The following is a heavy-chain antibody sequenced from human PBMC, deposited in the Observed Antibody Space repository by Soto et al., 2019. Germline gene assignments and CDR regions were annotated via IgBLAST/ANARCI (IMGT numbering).Heavy chain of an antibody. D-gene: IGHD4-17*01. V-gene: IGHV1-8*01. Sequence: QVQLVQSGAEVKKPGASVKVSCKASGYTFSSYDINWVRQATGQGLEWMGWMNPKSGHTGSAQKFQGRDTMTRDPSISTAYMELSSLRSEDTAIYYCARTDGDLDVWGQGTTVTVSS. CDR1: GYTFSSYD. J-gene: IGHJ6*02. CDR2: MNPKSGHT. CDR3: ARTDGDLDV.